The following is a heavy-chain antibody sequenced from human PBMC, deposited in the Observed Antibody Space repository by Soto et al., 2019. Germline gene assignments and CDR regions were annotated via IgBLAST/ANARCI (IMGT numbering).Heavy chain of an antibody. J-gene: IGHJ6*02. CDR1: GYSVGSSDYY. CDR3: APLSVSLSGPYGIHV. D-gene: IGHD2-15*01. V-gene: IGHV4-39*01. CDR2: MLYSGLT. Sequence: SETLSLTCSVPGYSVGSSDYYWAWIRQPPGKGLEWIGSMLYSGLTYYNPSLKSRVTLSVDTSKNQFSVRLNSVTASDTAVYYCAPLSVSLSGPYGIHVWGQGTTVTVSS.